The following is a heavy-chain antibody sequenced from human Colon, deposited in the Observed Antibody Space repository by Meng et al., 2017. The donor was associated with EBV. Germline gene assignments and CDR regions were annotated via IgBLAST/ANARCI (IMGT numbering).Heavy chain of an antibody. CDR2: IYYSGST. D-gene: IGHD6-19*01. J-gene: IGHJ4*02. CDR1: GGPVSSGGYY. Sequence: QVSRQWSGPGLANPSQTLALSCTVPGGPVSSGGYYWTWTRKHPGKGLEWFGHIYYSGSTFYNPSLKRRVIISIDTSKNQFSLNLRSVTAADTAVYYCARVSSGWDYFDYWGQGTLVTVSS. CDR3: ARVSSGWDYFDY. V-gene: IGHV4-31*03.